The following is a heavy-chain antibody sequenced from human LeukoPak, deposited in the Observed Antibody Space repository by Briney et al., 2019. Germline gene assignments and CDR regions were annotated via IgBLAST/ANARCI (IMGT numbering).Heavy chain of an antibody. V-gene: IGHV4-59*01. CDR3: ARTTEGGYTYDYFYYYYMDV. CDR1: GGSISSYY. CDR2: IYYSGST. Sequence: TSETLSLTCTVSGGSISSYYWSWIRQPPGKGLEWIGYIYYSGSTNYNPSLKSRVTISVDTSKNHFSLKLSSVTAADTAVYYCARTTEGGYTYDYFYYYYMDVWGKGTTVTISS. J-gene: IGHJ6*03. D-gene: IGHD5-18*01.